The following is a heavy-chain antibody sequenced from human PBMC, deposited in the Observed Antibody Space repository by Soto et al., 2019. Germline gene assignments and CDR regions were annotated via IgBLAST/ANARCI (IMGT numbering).Heavy chain of an antibody. CDR1: GGCFSGFY. CDR3: ARGMGEESTFYKYYGMDV. CDR2: INHSGRT. Sequence: PSETVSRTCADYGGCFSGFYWSWIRQPPGKGLEWIGEINHSGRTKYNAPLKSRVTISVDTSKKQFSLKLSSVTAADTAVYYCARGMGEESTFYKYYGMDVWGQGTTVTVSS. D-gene: IGHD3-16*01. V-gene: IGHV4-34*01. J-gene: IGHJ6*02.